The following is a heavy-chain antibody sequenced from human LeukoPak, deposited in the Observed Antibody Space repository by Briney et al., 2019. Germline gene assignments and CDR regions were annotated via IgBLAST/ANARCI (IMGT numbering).Heavy chain of an antibody. Sequence: ASVKVSCKASGYTFTSYGISWVRQAPGQGLEWMGWISAYNGNTNYAQKLQGRVTMTTDTSTSTAYMELRSLRSDDTAVYYCARERQLRYFDWLLSPFDYWDQGTLVTVSS. CDR1: GYTFTSYG. CDR3: ARERQLRYFDWLLSPFDY. J-gene: IGHJ4*02. V-gene: IGHV1-18*01. D-gene: IGHD3-9*01. CDR2: ISAYNGNT.